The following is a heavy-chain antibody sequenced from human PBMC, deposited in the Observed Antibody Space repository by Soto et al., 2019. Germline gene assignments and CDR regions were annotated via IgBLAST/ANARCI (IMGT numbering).Heavy chain of an antibody. J-gene: IGHJ3*02. CDR2: INPSGGST. CDR1: GYTFTSYY. CDR3: ATLTGDPLALIAFDI. Sequence: ASVKVSCKASGYTFTSYYMHWVRQAPGQGLEWMGIINPSGGSTSYAQKFQGRVTMTRDTSTSTVYMELSSLRSEDTAVYYCATLTGDPLALIAFDIWGQGTMVTVSS. V-gene: IGHV1-46*01. D-gene: IGHD7-27*01.